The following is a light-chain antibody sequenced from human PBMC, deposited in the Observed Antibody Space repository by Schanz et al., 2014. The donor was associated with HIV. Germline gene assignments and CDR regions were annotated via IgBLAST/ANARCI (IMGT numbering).Light chain of an antibody. Sequence: QSALTQPRSVSGSPGQSVTISCTGTSSDVGGYNYVSWYQQHPGKAPKLMIYDVSKRPSGVPDRFSGSKSGNTASLTVSGLQAEDEADYYCSSYAGTNNLWVFGGGTKLT. CDR2: DVS. J-gene: IGLJ3*02. V-gene: IGLV2-11*01. CDR3: SSYAGTNNLWV. CDR1: SSDVGGYNY.